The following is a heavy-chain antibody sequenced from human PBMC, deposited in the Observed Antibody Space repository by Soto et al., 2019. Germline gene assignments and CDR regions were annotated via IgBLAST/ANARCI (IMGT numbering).Heavy chain of an antibody. D-gene: IGHD1-26*01. Sequence: PSETRSRTWAVYGGSFRCYYWSWIRQPPGKGLEWIGEINRSGSTNYNPSLKSRVTISVDTSKNQFSLKLSSVTAADTAVYYCARSIGKRHFDYWGQGTLVTVSS. CDR2: INRSGST. V-gene: IGHV4-34*01. CDR1: GGSFRCYY. CDR3: ARSIGKRHFDY. J-gene: IGHJ4*02.